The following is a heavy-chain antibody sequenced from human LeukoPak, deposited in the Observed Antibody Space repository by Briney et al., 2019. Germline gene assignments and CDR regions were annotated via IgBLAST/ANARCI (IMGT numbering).Heavy chain of an antibody. CDR1: GGSFSGYY. CDR2: INHSGST. D-gene: IGHD4-23*01. J-gene: IGHJ6*03. Sequence: MSSETLSLTCAVYGGSFSGYYWSWIRQPPGKGLEWIGEINHSGSTNYNPSLKSRVAISVDTSKNQFSLKLSSVTAADTAVYYCARGGNVGYYYYYMDVWGKGTTVTISS. V-gene: IGHV4-34*01. CDR3: ARGGNVGYYYYYMDV.